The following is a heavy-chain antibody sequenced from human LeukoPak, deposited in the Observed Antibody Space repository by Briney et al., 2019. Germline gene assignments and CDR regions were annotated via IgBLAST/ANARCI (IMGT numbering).Heavy chain of an antibody. J-gene: IGHJ4*02. CDR1: GFTFSDYS. D-gene: IGHD2-2*01. V-gene: IGHV3-23*01. CDR2: ISPAGDST. CDR3: ARRLVTAGITDFFDS. Sequence: GGSLRLSCTAAGFTFSDYSMRWVRQAPGAGLEWVSAISPAGDSTTDADSVKGRFTISRDNSKSTLYLQMNGLTAEDTALYYCARRLVTAGITDFFDSWGQGTLVSVSS.